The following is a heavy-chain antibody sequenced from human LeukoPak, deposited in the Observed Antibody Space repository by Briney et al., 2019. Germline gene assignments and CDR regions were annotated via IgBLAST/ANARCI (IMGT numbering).Heavy chain of an antibody. J-gene: IGHJ4*02. CDR1: GGSITSGDYY. CDR2: IYYSGST. V-gene: IGHV4-30-4*01. D-gene: IGHD6-13*01. Sequence: PSQTLSLICPVSGGSITSGDYYWSWIRQPPGTGLEWIGYIYYSGSTNYNPSLKSRVTISVDTSKNQFSLKLSSVTAADTAVYYCARPTFPQQIQPFDYWGQGTLVTVSS. CDR3: ARPTFPQQIQPFDY.